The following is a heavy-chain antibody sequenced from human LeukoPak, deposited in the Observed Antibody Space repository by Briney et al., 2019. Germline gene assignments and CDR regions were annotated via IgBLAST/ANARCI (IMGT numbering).Heavy chain of an antibody. CDR3: ARQSGDQSSAWYFDA. V-gene: IGHV4-39*01. CDR1: GGSLSSSGHW. D-gene: IGHD6-19*01. CDR2: IHYSGKV. J-gene: IGHJ4*02. Sequence: SETLSLTCTVSGGSLSSSGHWWVWIRQPPGKGLEWIGSIHYSGKVYYNPSLKSRVTTSVGTSTDQFSLRLSSATAADTAIYYCARQSGDQSSAWYFDAWGQGTLVTVSS.